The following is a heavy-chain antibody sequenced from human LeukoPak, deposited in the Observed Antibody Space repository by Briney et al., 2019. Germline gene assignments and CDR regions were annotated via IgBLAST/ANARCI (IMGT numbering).Heavy chain of an antibody. CDR3: ARLRELLYYFDY. Sequence: SETLSLTCTASGGSISSYYWSWIRQPPGKGLEWIGNIYYSGSTNYNPSLKSRVSISVDTSKNQFSLKLSSVTAADTAVYYCARLRELLYYFDYWGQGTLVTVSS. CDR1: GGSISSYY. D-gene: IGHD1-26*01. CDR2: IYYSGST. V-gene: IGHV4-59*08. J-gene: IGHJ4*02.